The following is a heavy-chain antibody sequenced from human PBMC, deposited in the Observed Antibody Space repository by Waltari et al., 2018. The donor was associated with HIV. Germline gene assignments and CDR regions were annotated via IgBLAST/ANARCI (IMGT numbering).Heavy chain of an antibody. CDR2: ISSSSSTI. CDR3: ARDDGAYSSSYFDY. J-gene: IGHJ4*02. Sequence: EVHLAESGGGLVQPGGSLRLSCAASGFTFSFYSMNWVRQTPGKGLEWLSYISSSSSTIYYAGSVKGRFTISRDNAKNSLYLQMNSLRDEDTGVYYCARDDGAYSSSYFDYWGQGTLVTVSS. V-gene: IGHV3-48*02. CDR1: GFTFSFYS. D-gene: IGHD6-6*01.